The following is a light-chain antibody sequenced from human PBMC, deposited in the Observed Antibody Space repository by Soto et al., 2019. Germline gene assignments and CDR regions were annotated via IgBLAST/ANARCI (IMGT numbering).Light chain of an antibody. J-gene: IGKJ1*01. CDR3: QQYNNWWT. Sequence: EIVMTQSPATLSVSPGERDTISCRASQSVSSNLAWYQQKPGQAPRLLIYGASTRATGIPARFSGSGSGTEFTLTISSLQSEDFAVYYCQQYNNWWTFGQGTKVDIK. CDR2: GAS. CDR1: QSVSSN. V-gene: IGKV3-15*01.